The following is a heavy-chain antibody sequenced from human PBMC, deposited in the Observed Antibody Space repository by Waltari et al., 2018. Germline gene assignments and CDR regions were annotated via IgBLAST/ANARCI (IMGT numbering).Heavy chain of an antibody. J-gene: IGHJ3*02. CDR2: IYYSGST. V-gene: IGHV4-59*01. D-gene: IGHD2-2*02. CDR3: ARSSGYQLLYGNRGAFDI. Sequence: QVQLQESGPGLVKPSETLSLTCTVSGGSISSYYWSWIRQPPGKGLEWIGYIYYSGSTNYNPSLKSRVTISVDTSKSQFSLKLSSVTAADTAVYYCARSSGYQLLYGNRGAFDIWGQGTMVTVSS. CDR1: GGSISSYY.